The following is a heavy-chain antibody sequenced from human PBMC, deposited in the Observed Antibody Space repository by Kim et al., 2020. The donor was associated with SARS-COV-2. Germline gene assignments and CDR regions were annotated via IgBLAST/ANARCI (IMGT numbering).Heavy chain of an antibody. D-gene: IGHD6-25*01. V-gene: IGHV4-59*01. J-gene: IGHJ4*02. Sequence: SNPSLKSRVTISVDTSKNQFSLKLSSVTAADTAVYYCARVTYPSGGYFDYWGQGTLVTVSS. CDR3: ARVTYPSGGYFDY.